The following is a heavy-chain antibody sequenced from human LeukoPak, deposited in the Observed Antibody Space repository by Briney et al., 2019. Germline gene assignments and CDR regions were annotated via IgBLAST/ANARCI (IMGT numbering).Heavy chain of an antibody. D-gene: IGHD2-2*01. Sequence: SETLSLTCTVSGGSVSSGSYYWSWIRQLPGKGLEWIGYIYYSGSTNYNPSLKSRVTISVDTSKNQFSLKLSSVTAADTAVYYCARDRVVVVPAGMRRGYCFDYWGQGTLVTVSS. CDR2: IYYSGST. CDR3: ARDRVVVVPAGMRRGYCFDY. J-gene: IGHJ4*02. CDR1: GGSVSSGSYY. V-gene: IGHV4-61*01.